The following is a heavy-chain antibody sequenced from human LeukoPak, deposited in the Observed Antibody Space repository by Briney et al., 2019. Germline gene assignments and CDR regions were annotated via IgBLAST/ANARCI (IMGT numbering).Heavy chain of an antibody. CDR2: IYTSGST. V-gene: IGHV4-61*02. J-gene: IGHJ4*02. D-gene: IGHD5-18*01. CDR1: GGSISSGSYY. Sequence: SQTLSLTCTVSGGSISSGSYYWSWIRQPAGKGLEWIGRIYTSGSTNYNPSLKSRVTISVDTSKNQFSLKLSSVTAADTAVYYCARDKGGYSYDLDYWGQGTLVTVSS. CDR3: ARDKGGYSYDLDY.